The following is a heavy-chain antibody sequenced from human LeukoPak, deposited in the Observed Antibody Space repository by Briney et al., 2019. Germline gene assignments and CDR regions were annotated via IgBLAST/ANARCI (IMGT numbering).Heavy chain of an antibody. Sequence: GGSLRLSCAASGFTFSSYAMSWVRHAPGAGLEWVSAISDSGGTTYYADSVKGRFTISRDNSKNTLYLQMNSLRGEDTAVYYCAKLTRGYCDSNACSNWFDPWGRGTLVTVSS. CDR2: ISDSGGTT. D-gene: IGHD3-22*01. V-gene: IGHV3-23*01. J-gene: IGHJ5*02. CDR1: GFTFSSYA. CDR3: AKLTRGYCDSNACSNWFDP.